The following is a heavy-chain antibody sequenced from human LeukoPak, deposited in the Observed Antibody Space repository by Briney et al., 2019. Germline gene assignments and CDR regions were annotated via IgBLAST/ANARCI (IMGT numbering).Heavy chain of an antibody. D-gene: IGHD5-24*01. CDR3: ARDPGRGDGYNYFDY. Sequence: ASVKVSCKASGYTFTSYDINWVRQATGQGLEWMGWMNPNSGNTGYAQKFQGRVTMTRDMSTSTVYMELSSLRSEDTAVYYCARDPGRGDGYNYFDYWGQGTLVTVSS. V-gene: IGHV1-8*02. J-gene: IGHJ4*02. CDR1: GYTFTSYD. CDR2: MNPNSGNT.